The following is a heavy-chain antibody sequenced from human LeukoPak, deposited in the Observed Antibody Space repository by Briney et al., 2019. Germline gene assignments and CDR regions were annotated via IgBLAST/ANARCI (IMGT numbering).Heavy chain of an antibody. Sequence: GGAVRLSCAGSGFIFGGYTMNWVRQAPGRGLEWLSYISASGGNIFYAGSVKGGFTISRDNAKNSVYLQMNSLRAADPAVYYCASRRSGWPNDAFDIWGQGTMVTVSS. V-gene: IGHV3-48*01. D-gene: IGHD6-19*01. J-gene: IGHJ3*02. CDR2: ISASGGNI. CDR3: ASRRSGWPNDAFDI. CDR1: GFIFGGYT.